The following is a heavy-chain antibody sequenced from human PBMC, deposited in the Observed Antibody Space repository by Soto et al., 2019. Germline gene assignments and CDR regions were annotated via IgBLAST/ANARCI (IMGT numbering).Heavy chain of an antibody. CDR2: IYYGGST. D-gene: IGHD7-27*01. CDR3: AKNWNWGSLVH. Sequence: SETLPHTCTVSGDSISTDYWSWIRQSPGKGLEWIGFIYYGGSTNYNPSLKSRVTISVDTPKNQFSLKLSSVTAADTAVYYCAKNWNWGSLVHWGQGTLVTVSS. J-gene: IGHJ4*02. V-gene: IGHV4-59*08. CDR1: GDSISTDY.